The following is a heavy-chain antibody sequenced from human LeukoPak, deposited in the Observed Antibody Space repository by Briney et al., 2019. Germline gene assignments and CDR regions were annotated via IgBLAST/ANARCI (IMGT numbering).Heavy chain of an antibody. J-gene: IGHJ4*02. CDR3: VRYSSPPIFPFDY. Sequence: QTGGSLRLSCAASGFTFSDSWMSWVRQAPGKGLEWEANINQHGNEKYYVDSVKGRFTISRDNAKNSLYLQINSLRAEDTAVFYCVRYSSPPIFPFDYWGQGTLVTVSS. D-gene: IGHD3-9*01. CDR1: GFTFSDSW. V-gene: IGHV3-7*01. CDR2: INQHGNEK.